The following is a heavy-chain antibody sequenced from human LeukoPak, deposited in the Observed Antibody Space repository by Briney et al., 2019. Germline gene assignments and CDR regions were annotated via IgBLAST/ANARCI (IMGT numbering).Heavy chain of an antibody. V-gene: IGHV1-46*01. CDR3: ARDRAFAGTKEDAFDN. D-gene: IGHD3-3*02. J-gene: IGHJ3*02. CDR2: INPSSGTT. Sequence: ASVKVSCKASGYIFTKYYIHWVRRAPGQRLEWMGRINPSSGTTSYPQKFQGRVTMTRDTSTTTVYLDLSRLRSDDTALYYCARDRAFAGTKEDAFDNWGQGTMVTVSS. CDR1: GYIFTKYY.